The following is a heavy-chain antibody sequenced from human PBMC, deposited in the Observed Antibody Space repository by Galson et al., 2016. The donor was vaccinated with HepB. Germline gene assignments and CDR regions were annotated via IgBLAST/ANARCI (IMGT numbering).Heavy chain of an antibody. CDR2: VRDNGGT. CDR1: GFKFSRFA. Sequence: SLRLSCVASGFKFSRFAMSWVRQAPEKGPEWVSGVRDNGGTFYADSVKGRFTISRDNSKNTLYLQTNSLRAEDTAIYYCAREVGYSYVVTINWFDPWGQGTLVTVSS. CDR3: AREVGYSYVVTINWFDP. D-gene: IGHD5-18*01. V-gene: IGHV3-23*01. J-gene: IGHJ5*02.